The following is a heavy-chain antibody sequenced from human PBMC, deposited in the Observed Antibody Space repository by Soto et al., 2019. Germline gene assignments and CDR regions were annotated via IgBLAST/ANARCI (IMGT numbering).Heavy chain of an antibody. CDR2: IYHSGST. CDR1: GGSISSSNW. D-gene: IGHD4-17*01. Sequence: SETLSLTCAVSGGSISSSNWWSWVRQPPGKGLEWIGEIYHSGSTNYNPSLKSRVTISVDKSKNQFSLKLSSVTAADTAVYYCARVSVYGELILNWDYYYGMDVWGQGTTVTVSS. V-gene: IGHV4-4*02. J-gene: IGHJ6*02. CDR3: ARVSVYGELILNWDYYYGMDV.